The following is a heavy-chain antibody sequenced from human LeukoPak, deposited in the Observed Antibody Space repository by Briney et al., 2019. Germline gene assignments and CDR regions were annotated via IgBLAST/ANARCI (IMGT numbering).Heavy chain of an antibody. V-gene: IGHV3-23*01. CDR2: ISGSGGST. J-gene: IGHJ4*02. Sequence: GGSLRLSCAASGFSISSYAMSWVRQGPGKGLEWVSAISGSGGSTYYADSVKGRFTISRDNSKNTLYLQMNSLRAEDTAVYYCAKEYLAYCGGDCYLLDYWGQGTLVTVSS. D-gene: IGHD2-21*02. CDR3: AKEYLAYCGGDCYLLDY. CDR1: GFSISSYA.